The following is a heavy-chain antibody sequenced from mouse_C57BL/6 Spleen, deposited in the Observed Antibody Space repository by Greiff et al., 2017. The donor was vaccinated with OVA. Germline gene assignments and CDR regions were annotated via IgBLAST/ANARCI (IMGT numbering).Heavy chain of an antibody. Sequence: QVQLKESGPELVKPGASVKISCKASGYAFSSSWMNWVKQRPGKGLEWIRRIYPGDGDTNYNGKFKGKATLTADKSSSTAYMQLSSLTSEDSAVYFCARERVYDGNSWYFDVWGTGTTGTVSS. CDR3: ARERVYDGNSWYFDV. V-gene: IGHV1-82*01. D-gene: IGHD2-1*01. CDR1: GYAFSSSW. J-gene: IGHJ1*03. CDR2: IYPGDGDT.